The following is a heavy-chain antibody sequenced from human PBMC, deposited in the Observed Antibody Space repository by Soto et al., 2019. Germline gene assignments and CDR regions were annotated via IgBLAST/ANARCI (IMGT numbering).Heavy chain of an antibody. J-gene: IGHJ6*02. V-gene: IGHV3-30-3*01. CDR1: GFTFSSYA. D-gene: IGHD5-18*01. CDR2: ISYDGSNK. Sequence: GSLSLSCAASGFTFSSYAMHWVRQAPGKGLEWVAVISYDGSNKYYADSVKGRFTISRDNSKNTLYLQMNSLRAEDTAVYYCARALQSAQLRRGSRSSYYYYGMDVWGQGTTVTVSS. CDR3: ARALQSAQLRRGSRSSYYYYGMDV.